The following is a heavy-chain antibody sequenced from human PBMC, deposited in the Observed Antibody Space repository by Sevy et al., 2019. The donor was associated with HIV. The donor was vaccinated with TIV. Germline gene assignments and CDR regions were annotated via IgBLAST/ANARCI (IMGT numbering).Heavy chain of an antibody. CDR1: GFTFSSYS. J-gene: IGHJ4*02. Sequence: GGSLRLSCAASGFTFSSYSMNWVRQAPGKGLEWVSSISGLNNYIYYADSVKGRFTISRDNAKNSLYLQMNSLRAEDTSVYYCASECDSWFPFDYWGQGTLVTVSS. CDR3: ASECDSWFPFDY. CDR2: ISGLNNYI. V-gene: IGHV3-21*01. D-gene: IGHD6-13*01.